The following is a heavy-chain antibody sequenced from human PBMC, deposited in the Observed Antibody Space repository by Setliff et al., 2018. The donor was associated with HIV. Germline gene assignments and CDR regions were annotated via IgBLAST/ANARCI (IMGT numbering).Heavy chain of an antibody. CDR3: ANSHSAYFVDAFDI. J-gene: IGHJ3*02. CDR2: IHPGDSDI. V-gene: IGHV5-51*01. Sequence: LQISCKGSGYSFTSYWIAWVRQMPGKGLEWMGIIHPGDSDIRYSPSSQGQVTISADKSSSTAYLQWSSLKASDTAMYYCANSHSAYFVDAFDIWGQGTMVTVSS. D-gene: IGHD3-22*01. CDR1: GYSFTSYW.